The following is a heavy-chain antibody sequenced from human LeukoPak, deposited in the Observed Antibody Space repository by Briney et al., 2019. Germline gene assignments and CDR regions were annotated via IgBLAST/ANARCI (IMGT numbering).Heavy chain of an antibody. D-gene: IGHD2-21*02. Sequence: SETLSLTCTVSGGSISSYYWSWIRQPPGKGLEWIGYIYYSGSTNYNPSLKSRVTISVDTSKNQFSLKLSSVTAADTAIYYGARQFGVPYCGGDCSLGGFDIWGQGTMVTVSS. V-gene: IGHV4-59*08. CDR2: IYYSGST. CDR1: GGSISSYY. J-gene: IGHJ3*02. CDR3: ARQFGVPYCGGDCSLGGFDI.